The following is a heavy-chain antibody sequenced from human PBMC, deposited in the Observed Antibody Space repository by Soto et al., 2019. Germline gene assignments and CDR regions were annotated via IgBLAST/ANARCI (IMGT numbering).Heavy chain of an antibody. J-gene: IGHJ6*03. CDR2: INYRGST. D-gene: IGHD1-1*01. CDR3: ARGRQLERPGRYYMDV. V-gene: IGHV4-31*03. Sequence: SETLSLTCTVSGGSISSGGYSWSWIRQHPGKGLEWIGDINYRGSTYYNPSLKSRVTISVDTSKNQFSLKLSSVTAADTAVYYCARGRQLERPGRYYMDVWGKGTTVTVSS. CDR1: GGSISSGGYS.